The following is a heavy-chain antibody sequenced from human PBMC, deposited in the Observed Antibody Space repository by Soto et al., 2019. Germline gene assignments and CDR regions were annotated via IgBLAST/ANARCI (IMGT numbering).Heavy chain of an antibody. CDR1: GGSFSGYY. D-gene: IGHD6-13*01. CDR3: ARGFGGKSTSWYLGGDY. V-gene: IGHV4-34*01. Sequence: SETLSLTCAVYGGSFSGYYWSWIRQPPGKGLEWIGEINHSGSTNYNPSLKSRVTISVDTSKNQFSLKLSSVTAADTAVYYCARGFGGKSTSWYLGGDYWVQGTLVTVSS. J-gene: IGHJ4*02. CDR2: INHSGST.